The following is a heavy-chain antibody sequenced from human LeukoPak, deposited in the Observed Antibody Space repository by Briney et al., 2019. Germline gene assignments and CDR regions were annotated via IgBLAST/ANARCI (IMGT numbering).Heavy chain of an antibody. V-gene: IGHV4-39*07. D-gene: IGHD6-13*01. J-gene: IGHJ4*02. CDR2: IYYSGST. Sequence: SETLSLTCTVSGGSISSSSYYWGWIRQPPGKGLEWIGSIYYSGSTYYNPSLKSRGTISVDTSKNQFSLKLSSVTAADTAVYYCARVAAAARIDYWGQGTLVTVSS. CDR3: ARVAAAARIDY. CDR1: GGSISSSSYY.